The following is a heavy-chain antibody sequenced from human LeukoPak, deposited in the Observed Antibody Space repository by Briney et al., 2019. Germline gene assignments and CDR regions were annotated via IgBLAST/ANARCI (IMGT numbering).Heavy chain of an antibody. V-gene: IGHV3-48*03. CDR1: GFTFSSYE. CDR2: ISSSGSTI. Sequence: GGSLRLSCAASGFTFSSYEMNWVRQAPGKGLEWVSYISSSGSTIYYADSVKGRFTISRDNAKNSLYLQMNSLRAEDTAVYYCASAMVRGDLPNFDYWGQGTWSPSPQ. CDR3: ASAMVRGDLPNFDY. D-gene: IGHD3-10*01. J-gene: IGHJ4*02.